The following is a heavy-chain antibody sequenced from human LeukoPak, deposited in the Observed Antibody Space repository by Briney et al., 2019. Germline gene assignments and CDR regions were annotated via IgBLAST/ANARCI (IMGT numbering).Heavy chain of an antibody. CDR2: IKRDGSEK. CDR1: GFTFTDYW. Sequence: GGSLRLSCAASGFTFTDYWMSWVRQAPGKGLEWVANIKRDGSEKYYVDSVKGRFTISRDNAKNSLYLQMNSLRTEDTAVYYCARDNRHLFGGVIVLGYWGQGTLVTVSS. D-gene: IGHD3-16*02. CDR3: ARDNRHLFGGVIVLGY. V-gene: IGHV3-7*01. J-gene: IGHJ4*02.